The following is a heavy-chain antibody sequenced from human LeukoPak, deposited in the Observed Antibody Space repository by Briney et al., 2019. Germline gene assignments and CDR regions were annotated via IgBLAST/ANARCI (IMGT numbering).Heavy chain of an antibody. CDR2: ISSSGSTI. Sequence: GGSLRLSCAASGFTFSSYSMNWIRQAPGKGLEWVSYISSSGSTIYYADSVKGRFTISRDNAKNSLYLQMNSLRAEDTAVYYCARDQYCSSTSCHKTHYYYYYMDVWGKGTAVTVSS. CDR1: GFTFSSYS. J-gene: IGHJ6*03. CDR3: ARDQYCSSTSCHKTHYYYYYMDV. D-gene: IGHD2-2*01. V-gene: IGHV3-48*04.